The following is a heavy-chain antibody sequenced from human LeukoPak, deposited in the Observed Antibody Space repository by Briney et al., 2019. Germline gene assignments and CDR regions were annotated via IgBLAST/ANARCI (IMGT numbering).Heavy chain of an antibody. J-gene: IGHJ4*02. CDR1: GFTFSSYA. V-gene: IGHV3-23*01. CDR2: ITGGGNTT. D-gene: IGHD2-15*01. Sequence: GGSLRLSCAASGFTFSSYAMTWVRQAPGKGLEWVSSITGGGNTTYYADSVRGRFTISRDNSKNTLSLQTNSLRAEDTAVYYCAKQRSEVVVAATNYWGQGTLVTVSS. CDR3: AKQRSEVVVAATNY.